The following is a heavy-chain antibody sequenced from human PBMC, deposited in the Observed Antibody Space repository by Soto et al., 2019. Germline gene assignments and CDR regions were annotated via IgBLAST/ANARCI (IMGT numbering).Heavy chain of an antibody. CDR1: GGSISSYY. CDR3: ARRIQLWSKSYYYYYMDV. D-gene: IGHD5-18*01. Sequence: SETLSLTCTVSGGSISSYYWSWIRQPPGKGLEWIGYIYYSGSTNYNPSLKSRVTISVDTSKNQFSLKLSSVTAADTAVYYCARRIQLWSKSYYYYYMDVWGKGTTVTVSS. CDR2: IYYSGST. J-gene: IGHJ6*03. V-gene: IGHV4-59*08.